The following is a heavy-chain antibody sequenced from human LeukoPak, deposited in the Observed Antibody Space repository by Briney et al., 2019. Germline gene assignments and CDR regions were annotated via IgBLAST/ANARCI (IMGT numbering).Heavy chain of an antibody. J-gene: IGHJ4*02. D-gene: IGHD3-16*02. CDR2: INHSGST. CDR3: ARHGASYDYVWGSYRYRGPPYFDY. CDR1: GGSFSGYY. V-gene: IGHV4-34*01. Sequence: PSETLSLTCAVYGGSFSGYYWSWIRQPPRKGLEWIGEINHSGSTNYNPSLKSRVTISVDTSKNQFSLKLSSVTAADTAVYYCARHGASYDYVWGSYRYRGPPYFDYWGQGTLVTVSS.